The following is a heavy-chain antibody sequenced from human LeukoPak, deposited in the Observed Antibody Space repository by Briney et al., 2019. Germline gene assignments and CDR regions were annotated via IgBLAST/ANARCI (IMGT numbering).Heavy chain of an antibody. CDR3: AKAQGLCSGGSCYPRAYAFDY. D-gene: IGHD2-15*01. CDR1: GFTFSSHA. V-gene: IGHV3-23*01. Sequence: PGGSLRLSCAASGFTFSSHAMTWVRQAPGKGLEWVSAISGSGVYTYYADSVKGRFTISRDNSKNTLYLQINSLRADDTAVYYCAKAQGLCSGGSCYPRAYAFDYWGQGILVTVSS. J-gene: IGHJ4*02. CDR2: ISGSGVYT.